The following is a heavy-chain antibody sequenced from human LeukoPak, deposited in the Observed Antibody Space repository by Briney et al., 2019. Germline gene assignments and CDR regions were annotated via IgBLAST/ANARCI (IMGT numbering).Heavy chain of an antibody. CDR3: ARGTGPRKCGNCYFDY. V-gene: IGHV3-30*03. D-gene: IGHD2-21*01. CDR2: ISYDGSNK. J-gene: IGHJ4*02. Sequence: GGSLRLSCAASGFTFSSYGMHWVRQAPGKGLEWVAVISYDGSNKYYADSVKGRFTISRDNSKNTLYLQMNSLRAEDTAVYYCARGTGPRKCGNCYFDYWGQGTLVTVSS. CDR1: GFTFSSYG.